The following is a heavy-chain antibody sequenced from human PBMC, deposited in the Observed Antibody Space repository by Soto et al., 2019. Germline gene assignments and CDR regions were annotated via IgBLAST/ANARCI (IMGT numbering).Heavy chain of an antibody. CDR2: IYYSGST. V-gene: IGHV4-30-4*01. D-gene: IGHD3-9*01. Sequence: SETLSLTCTVSCGSISSGDYYWSWIRQPPGKGLEWIGYIYYSGSTYYNPSLKSRVTISVDKSKNQFSLKLMSLSAADTAVYYCGRLEGLATISYYFDYWGQGALVTVSS. J-gene: IGHJ4*02. CDR1: CGSISSGDYY. CDR3: GRLEGLATISYYFDY.